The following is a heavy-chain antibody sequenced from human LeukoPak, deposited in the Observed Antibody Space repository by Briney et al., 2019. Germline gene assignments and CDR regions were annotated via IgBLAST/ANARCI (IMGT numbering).Heavy chain of an antibody. D-gene: IGHD1-26*01. CDR2: IFYSGAT. CDR3: ARNNNFVGTTNNDAFDI. CDR1: GGSISDNY. Sequence: SETLSLTCTVSGGSISDNYWSWIRQPPGKGLEWLSYIFYSGATKYNPSLKSRVTTSFDTSRKQFSLRLSSVTAADTAVYYCARNNNFVGTTNNDAFDIWGQGTMVTVS. J-gene: IGHJ3*02. V-gene: IGHV4-59*01.